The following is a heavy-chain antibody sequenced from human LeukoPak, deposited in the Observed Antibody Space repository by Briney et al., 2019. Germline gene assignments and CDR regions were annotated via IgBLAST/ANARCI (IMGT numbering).Heavy chain of an antibody. D-gene: IGHD3-10*01. V-gene: IGHV3-53*05. CDR2: IYRGGTT. Sequence: GGSLRLSCAASGFTVSSSFMSWVRQAPGKGLEWVSLIYRGGTTYVADSVKGRFTVSRDTSKNTLFLQMNSLRAEDTAVYYCARDLSPVVRASPMGYWGQGTPVTVSS. CDR1: GFTVSSSF. CDR3: ARDLSPVVRASPMGY. J-gene: IGHJ4*02.